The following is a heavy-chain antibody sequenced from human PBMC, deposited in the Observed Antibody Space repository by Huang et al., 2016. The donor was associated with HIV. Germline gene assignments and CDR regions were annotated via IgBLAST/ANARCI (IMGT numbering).Heavy chain of an antibody. J-gene: IGHJ3*02. V-gene: IGHV4-34*01. CDR3: ARERMMSWLDDHDAFDI. D-gene: IGHD1-1*01. Sequence: QVQLQQWGAGLLKPSETLSLTCAGYGGSFSGYYWSWIRQSPGKGLECIGAINHSGNTNYHPSLMSRPTISVDTSKNQFSLKLSSVTAADTAVYYCARERMMSWLDDHDAFDIWGQGTMVTVSS. CDR1: GGSFSGYY. CDR2: INHSGNT.